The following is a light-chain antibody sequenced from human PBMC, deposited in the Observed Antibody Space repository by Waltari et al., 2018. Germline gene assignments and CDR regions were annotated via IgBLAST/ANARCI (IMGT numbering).Light chain of an antibody. CDR2: AAS. CDR3: QQYYSYSVT. CDR1: QGISSY. V-gene: IGKV1-8*01. J-gene: IGKJ1*01. Sequence: AIRITQSPSSLSASTGDRVTITCRASQGISSYLAWYQQKPGKAPKLLIYAASTLQSGVPSRFSGSGSGTDFTLTISCLQSEDFATYYCQQYYSYSVTFGQGTKVEIK.